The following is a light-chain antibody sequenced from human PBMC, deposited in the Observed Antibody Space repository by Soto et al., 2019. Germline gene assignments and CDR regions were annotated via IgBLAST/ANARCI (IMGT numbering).Light chain of an antibody. CDR1: QSVSSY. Sequence: EIVLTQSPATLSLSPGERATLSCRASQSVSSYLAWYQQKPGEAPRLLIYDASNRATGIPARFSGSGSGTDFTLTISSLEPEDVAVYYCQQLSNWPPITFGQGTRLEIK. J-gene: IGKJ5*01. V-gene: IGKV3-11*01. CDR3: QQLSNWPPIT. CDR2: DAS.